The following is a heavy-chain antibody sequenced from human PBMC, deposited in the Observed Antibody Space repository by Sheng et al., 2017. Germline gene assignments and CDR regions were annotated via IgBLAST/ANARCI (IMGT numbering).Heavy chain of an antibody. J-gene: IGHJ5*02. D-gene: IGHD2-15*01. V-gene: IGHV2-70*04. CDR3: ARHSGATSDWFDP. CDR2: VDWDGHK. CDR1: GFSLNTRGVR. Sequence: QVTLKESGPALVKPTQTLTLTCTFSGFSLNTRGVRVTWIRQPPGKALEWLARVDWDGHKFYSSSLKTRLTIPKDTSKNQVVLTMTNMDPVDTATYYCARHSGATSDWFDPWGQGTLVTVSS.